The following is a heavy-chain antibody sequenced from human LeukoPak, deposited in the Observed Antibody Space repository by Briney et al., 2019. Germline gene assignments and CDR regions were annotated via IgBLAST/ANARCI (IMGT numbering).Heavy chain of an antibody. J-gene: IGHJ6*03. CDR1: GGTFSSYA. V-gene: IGHV1-69*13. Sequence: GASVKVSCKASGGTFSSYAISWVRQAPGQGLEWMGGIIPIFATTNFAQKFRGRVTITADESTSTAYMELSSLRSEDTAVYYCARQLERRYYYYMDVWGKGTTVTVSS. CDR2: IIPIFATT. CDR3: ARQLERRYYYYMDV. D-gene: IGHD1-1*01.